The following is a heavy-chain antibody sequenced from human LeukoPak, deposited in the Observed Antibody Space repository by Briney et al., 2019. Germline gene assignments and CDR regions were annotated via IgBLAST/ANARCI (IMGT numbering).Heavy chain of an antibody. Sequence: SETLSLTCTVSGGSVSSGSYYWSWIRQPPGKGLEWIGYIYYSGSTNYNPSLKSRVTISVDTSKNQFSLKLSSVTAADTAVYYCARGEVAAADYWGQGTLVTVSS. CDR2: IYYSGST. CDR3: ARGEVAAADY. V-gene: IGHV4-61*01. CDR1: GGSVSSGSYY. D-gene: IGHD6-13*01. J-gene: IGHJ4*02.